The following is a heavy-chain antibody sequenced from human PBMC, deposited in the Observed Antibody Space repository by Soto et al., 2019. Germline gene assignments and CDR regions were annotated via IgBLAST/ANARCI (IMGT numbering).Heavy chain of an antibody. J-gene: IGHJ4*02. D-gene: IGHD2-8*01. V-gene: IGHV4-59*01. Sequence: SETLSLTCTVSGGSISNFYRSWIRQPPGKGLEWIGYISYSGNTNYNPSLKSRVSISVDTSKNQLSLNLTSVTAADTAVYYCARAPMVLSRSYFDSWGQGTPVTVSS. CDR1: GGSISNFY. CDR2: ISYSGNT. CDR3: ARAPMVLSRSYFDS.